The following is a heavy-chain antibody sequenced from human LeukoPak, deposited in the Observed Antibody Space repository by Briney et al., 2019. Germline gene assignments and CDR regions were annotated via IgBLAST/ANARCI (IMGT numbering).Heavy chain of an antibody. CDR1: GGTFSSYA. D-gene: IGHD2-8*01. Sequence: SVKVSCKASGGTFSSYAISWVRQAPGQGLEWMGGIIPIFGTANYAQKFQGRVTITADESTSTAYMELSSLRSEDTAVYYCAREYAVSGDAFDIWGQGTMVTVSS. CDR2: IIPIFGTA. CDR3: AREYAVSGDAFDI. V-gene: IGHV1-69*01. J-gene: IGHJ3*02.